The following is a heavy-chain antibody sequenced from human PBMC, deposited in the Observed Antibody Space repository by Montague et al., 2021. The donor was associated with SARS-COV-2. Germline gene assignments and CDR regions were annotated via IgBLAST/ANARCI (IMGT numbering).Heavy chain of an antibody. CDR3: ARKMDSSFDV. D-gene: IGHD2-2*03. CDR1: GASLSSDSLS. Sequence: VPPGASLSSDSLSWHWIRQSPSRGLEWLASTYYRSKWYNDSAPSVSGRATVKPDTSRNQFSLHLDSVTPEDTALYFCARKMDSSFDVWGKGTMVIVSS. CDR2: TYYRSKWYN. V-gene: IGHV6-1*01. J-gene: IGHJ3*01.